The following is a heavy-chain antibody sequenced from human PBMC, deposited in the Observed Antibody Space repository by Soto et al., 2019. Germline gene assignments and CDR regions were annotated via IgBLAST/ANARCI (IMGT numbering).Heavy chain of an antibody. Sequence: SETLSLTCTVSGGSISSSSYYWGWIRQPPGKGLEWIGSIYYSGSTYYNPSLKSRVTISVDTSKNQFSLKLSSVTAADTAVYYCARQGRGSGRHRHFDHWGQGTLVTVSS. CDR2: IYYSGST. CDR1: GGSISSSSYY. V-gene: IGHV4-39*01. D-gene: IGHD3-10*01. J-gene: IGHJ4*02. CDR3: ARQGRGSGRHRHFDH.